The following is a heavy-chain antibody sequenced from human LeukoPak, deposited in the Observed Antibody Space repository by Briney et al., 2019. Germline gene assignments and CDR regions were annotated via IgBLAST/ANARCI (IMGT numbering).Heavy chain of an antibody. CDR3: ARRTYSSGWYYFNY. V-gene: IGHV3-7*01. J-gene: IGHJ4*02. CDR1: GFTFSSYG. D-gene: IGHD6-19*01. Sequence: PGGSLRLSCAASGFTFSSYGMHWVRQAPGKGLEWVANIKEDGSEKYYVDSVKGRFTISRDNAKNSLYVRMNSLRAEDTAVYYCARRTYSSGWYYFNYWGQGTLVTVSS. CDR2: IKEDGSEK.